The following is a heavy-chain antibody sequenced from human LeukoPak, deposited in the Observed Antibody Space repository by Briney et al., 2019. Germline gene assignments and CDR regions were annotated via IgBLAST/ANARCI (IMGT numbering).Heavy chain of an antibody. V-gene: IGHV4-4*07. D-gene: IGHD3-22*01. Sequence: SETLSLTCTVSGGSISSYYWSWIRQPAGKGLEWIGRIYTSGSTNYNPSLKSRVTISVDTSKNQFSLKLSSVTAADTAVYYCAREREGYDSSGYYSYNWFDPWGQGTLVTVSS. CDR3: AREREGYDSSGYYSYNWFDP. CDR1: GGSISSYY. CDR2: IYTSGST. J-gene: IGHJ5*02.